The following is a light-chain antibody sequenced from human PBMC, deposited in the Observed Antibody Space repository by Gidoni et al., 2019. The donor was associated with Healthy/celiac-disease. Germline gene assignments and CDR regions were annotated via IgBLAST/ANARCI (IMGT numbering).Light chain of an antibody. CDR2: GVS. Sequence: QSALTQPASVSGSPGQSITISCTGTSSDVGGYNYVSWYQQHPGKAPKLMIYGVSNRPSGGSNRFSGSKSGNTASLTISGLQAEDEADYYCSSYTSSSTLDYVFGTGTKVTVL. CDR1: SSDVGGYNY. J-gene: IGLJ1*01. CDR3: SSYTSSSTLDYV. V-gene: IGLV2-14*01.